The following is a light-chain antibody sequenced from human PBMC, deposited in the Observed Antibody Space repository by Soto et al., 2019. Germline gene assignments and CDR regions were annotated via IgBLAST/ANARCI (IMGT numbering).Light chain of an antibody. CDR2: DAS. Sequence: ETLLTQSPATLSLSPGERATLSCRASQSVNNFLAWYQQKPGQAPMLLIYDASYRATGIPARFSGSGSGTDFSLTISSLEPEDSAVYYCQQRGNWPATVGPGTKVDV. J-gene: IGKJ3*01. CDR3: QQRGNWPAT. CDR1: QSVNNF. V-gene: IGKV3-11*01.